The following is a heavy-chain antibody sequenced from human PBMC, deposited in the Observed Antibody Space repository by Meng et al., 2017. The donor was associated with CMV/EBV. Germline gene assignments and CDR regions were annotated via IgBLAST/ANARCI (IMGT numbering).Heavy chain of an antibody. D-gene: IGHD3-22*01. CDR2: ISYDGSNK. Sequence: GESLKISCAASGFTFNTYAMHWVRQAPGKGLEWVAVISYDGSNKYTADSVQGRLTISRDNSKNNLYLQKNSLTVEDTAVYYCVRDQGGESMIAVLIERFGMDVWGQGTTVTVSS. J-gene: IGHJ6*02. V-gene: IGHV3-30*04. CDR3: VRDQGGESMIAVLIERFGMDV. CDR1: GFTFNTYA.